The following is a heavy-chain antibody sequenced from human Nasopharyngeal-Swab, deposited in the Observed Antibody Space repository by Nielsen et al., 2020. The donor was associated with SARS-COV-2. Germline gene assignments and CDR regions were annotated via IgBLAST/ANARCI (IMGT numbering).Heavy chain of an antibody. D-gene: IGHD3-3*01. CDR3: AKGVKYDFWSGTWGD. V-gene: IGHV3-9*01. J-gene: IGHJ4*02. CDR1: GFTFDEYA. CDR2: ISWNSGST. Sequence: GGSLRLSCAASGFTFDEYAMHWVRQAPGKGLEWVSGISWNSGSTGYADSVKGRFTISRDNAKNSLYLQMNSLRAEDTALYYCAKGVKYDFWSGTWGDWGQETLVTVSS.